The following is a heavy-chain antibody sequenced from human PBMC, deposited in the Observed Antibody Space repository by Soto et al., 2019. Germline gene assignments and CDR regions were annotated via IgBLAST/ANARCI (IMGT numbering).Heavy chain of an antibody. J-gene: IGHJ6*02. V-gene: IGHV1-3*02. CDR2: SNAGNGYT. Sequence: ASVKVSCKASGYTFTTYSMHWVRQAPGQRLEWMGWSNAGNGYTQYSQDFQVRVTITRDTSASTAYMELSSLRSEDMAVYYCARDGGSGMDVWGQGTTVTVSS. CDR1: GYTFTTYS. CDR3: ARDGGSGMDV. D-gene: IGHD3-16*01.